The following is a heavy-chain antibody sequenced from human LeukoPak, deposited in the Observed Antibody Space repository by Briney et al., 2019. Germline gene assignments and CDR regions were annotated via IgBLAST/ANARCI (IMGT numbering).Heavy chain of an antibody. CDR2: ISYDGSNK. CDR3: AKAGLDTAIIGYY. Sequence: GGSLRLSCAASGFTFSSYGMHWVRQAPGKGLEWVAVISYDGSNKYYADSVKGRFTISRDNSKNTLYLQMNSLRAEDTAVYYCAKAGLDTAIIGYYWGQGTWVSVSS. J-gene: IGHJ4*02. CDR1: GFTFSSYG. D-gene: IGHD5-18*01. V-gene: IGHV3-30*18.